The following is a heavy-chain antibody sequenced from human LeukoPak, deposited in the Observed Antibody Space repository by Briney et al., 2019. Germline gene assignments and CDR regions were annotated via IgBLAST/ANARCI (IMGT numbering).Heavy chain of an antibody. CDR2: IYYSGTT. CDR1: GASISSYY. V-gene: IGHV4-59*08. J-gene: IGHJ4*02. CDR3: ARQSVRTTYFDY. Sequence: SETLCLTCTVSGASISSYYWSWIRQSPGKGLEWIGYIYYSGTTTYNPSLKSRVTMSVDTSKSQFSLKLSSVTAADTAVYYCARQSVRTTYFDYWGQGTLVTDSS. D-gene: IGHD4/OR15-4a*01.